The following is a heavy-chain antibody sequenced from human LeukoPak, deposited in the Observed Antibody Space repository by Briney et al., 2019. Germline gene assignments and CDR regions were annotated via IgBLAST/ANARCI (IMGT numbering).Heavy chain of an antibody. CDR1: GFTFSSSA. J-gene: IGHJ4*02. V-gene: IGHV3-23*01. CDR2: ISGSDSST. Sequence: GGSLRLSCAASGFTFSSSAMSWVRQAPGKGLEWVSTISGSDSSTYYADSVKGRFTISRDNSKNTLYLQMNSLRAEDTAVYYCARGGVDYWGQGTLVTVSS. D-gene: IGHD3-3*01. CDR3: ARGGVDY.